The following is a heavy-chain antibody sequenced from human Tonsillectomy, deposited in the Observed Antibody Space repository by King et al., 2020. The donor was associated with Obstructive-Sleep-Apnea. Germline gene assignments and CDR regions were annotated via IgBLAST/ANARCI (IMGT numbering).Heavy chain of an antibody. D-gene: IGHD4-17*01. CDR1: GYTFTGYY. V-gene: IGHV1-2*02. CDR2: INPDSGGT. J-gene: IGHJ4*02. Sequence: GQLVQSGAEVKKPGASVKVSCTTSGYTFTGYYLHWVRQVPGQGLEWMGWINPDSGGTNYAQKFQGRVTMTRDTSISTAYMELTRLTSDDTAVYYCARRDGDPPFDYWGQGTLVTVSS. CDR3: ARRDGDPPFDY.